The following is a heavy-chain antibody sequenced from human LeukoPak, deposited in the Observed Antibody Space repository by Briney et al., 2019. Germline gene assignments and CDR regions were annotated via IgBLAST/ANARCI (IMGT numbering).Heavy chain of an antibody. CDR1: GFSLSTSGVG. J-gene: IGHJ3*02. D-gene: IGHD4-11*01. CDR3: AHLDYSDYPTDDAFDI. Sequence: ESGPTLVNPTQTLTLTCTFSGFSLSTSGVGVGWIRQPPGKALEWLALIYWDDDKRYSPSLKSRLTITKDTSKNQVVLTMTNLDPVDTATYYCAHLDYSDYPTDDAFDIWGQGTMVTVSS. V-gene: IGHV2-5*02. CDR2: IYWDDDK.